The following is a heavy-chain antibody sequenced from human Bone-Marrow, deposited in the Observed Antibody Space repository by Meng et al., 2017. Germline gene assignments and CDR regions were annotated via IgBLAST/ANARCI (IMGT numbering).Heavy chain of an antibody. V-gene: IGHV4-4*02. CDR1: SVSISSTNW. J-gene: IGHJ4*02. Sequence: QVQLQESGPGLVKPSQTLSLTCAVASVSISSTNWWGWVRQPPGKGLEWIGEIHQDGYTNYSPSLKSRVTISVDKSRNQFSLKLNSVTAADTAVYYCARLGPPIAAGDPFDYWGQGTLVTVSS. D-gene: IGHD6-13*01. CDR2: IHQDGYT. CDR3: ARLGPPIAAGDPFDY.